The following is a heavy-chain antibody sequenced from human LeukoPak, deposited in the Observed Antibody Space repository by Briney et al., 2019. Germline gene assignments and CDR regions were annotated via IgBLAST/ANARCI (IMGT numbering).Heavy chain of an antibody. Sequence: PSETLSLTCTVSGGSISSSSYYWGWIRQPPGKGLEWIGSIYYSGSTYYNPSLKSRVTISVDTSKNQFSLKLSSVTAADTAVYYCARDRVQPGTSDCWGQGTLVTVSS. D-gene: IGHD7-27*01. V-gene: IGHV4-39*07. CDR3: ARDRVQPGTSDC. J-gene: IGHJ4*02. CDR1: GGSISSSSYY. CDR2: IYYSGST.